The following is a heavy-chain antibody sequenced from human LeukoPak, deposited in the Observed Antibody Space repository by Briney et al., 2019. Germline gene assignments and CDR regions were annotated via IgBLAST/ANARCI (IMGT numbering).Heavy chain of an antibody. Sequence: GGSLRLFCAASGFTFSSYEMNWVRQAPGKGLEWVSYISDSGNTIYYADSVKGRFTISRDNAKNSLYLQMNSLRAEDTAVYYCARKSGSGWYAGWFDPWGQGTLVTVSS. V-gene: IGHV3-48*03. D-gene: IGHD6-19*01. CDR2: ISDSGNTI. CDR1: GFTFSSYE. CDR3: ARKSGSGWYAGWFDP. J-gene: IGHJ5*02.